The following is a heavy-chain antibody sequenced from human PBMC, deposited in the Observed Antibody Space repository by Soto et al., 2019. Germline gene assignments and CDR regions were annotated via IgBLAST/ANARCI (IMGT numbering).Heavy chain of an antibody. J-gene: IGHJ6*02. CDR1: GYTFTSYC. CDR3: ARGRGGSYGMAV. Sequence: QVQVVQSGAEVKKPGASVRISCKASGYTFTSYCMHWVRQAPGQGLEWMGIMSPSGDRATSAQKLQARVKMTGDACKSTAYMELSSLRYEDTAVFYCARGRGGSYGMAVWGQGTTVTVS. CDR2: MSPSGDRA. D-gene: IGHD1-26*01. V-gene: IGHV1-46*01.